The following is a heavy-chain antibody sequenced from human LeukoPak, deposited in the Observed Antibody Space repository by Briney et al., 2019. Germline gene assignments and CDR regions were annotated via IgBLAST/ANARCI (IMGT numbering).Heavy chain of an antibody. CDR2: IYHSGST. J-gene: IGHJ6*03. CDR1: GGSISSSNYY. Sequence: PSETLSLTCTVSGGSISSSNYYWGWIRQPPGKGLEWIGYIYHSGSTYYNPSLKSRVTISVDRSKNQFSLKLSSVTAADTAVYYCARTPAAIAAAEYYYMDVWGKGTTVTVSS. CDR3: ARTPAAIAAAEYYYMDV. D-gene: IGHD6-13*01. V-gene: IGHV4-39*07.